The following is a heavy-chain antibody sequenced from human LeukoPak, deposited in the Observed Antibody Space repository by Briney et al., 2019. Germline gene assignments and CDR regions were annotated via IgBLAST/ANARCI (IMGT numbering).Heavy chain of an antibody. Sequence: GGSLRLSCAASGFTVRSYYMAWVRQAPGKGLEWVSVIYSGGDTYYADSVKGRFTISRDNSKNMIYLEMSSLKAEDTAVYYCAKERNLEVAVAGTIFDYWGQGTLVTVSS. J-gene: IGHJ4*02. CDR2: IYSGGDT. CDR1: GFTVRSYY. CDR3: AKERNLEVAVAGTIFDY. V-gene: IGHV3-66*01. D-gene: IGHD6-19*01.